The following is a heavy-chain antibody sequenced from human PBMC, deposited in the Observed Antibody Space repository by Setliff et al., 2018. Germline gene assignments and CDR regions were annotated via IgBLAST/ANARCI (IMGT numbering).Heavy chain of an antibody. Sequence: KPSETLSLTCNVYGGSFDTYYWSWIRQPPGKGLEWFGEINQSGSGDYNPSFKGRVTISVDMSKKQFSLTLTSVTAADTALYYCRQAVVGRDVFDIWGQGTVVTVSS. V-gene: IGHV4-34*01. CDR1: GGSFDTYY. J-gene: IGHJ3*02. CDR2: INQSGSG. CDR3: RQAVVGRDVFDI. D-gene: IGHD1-1*01.